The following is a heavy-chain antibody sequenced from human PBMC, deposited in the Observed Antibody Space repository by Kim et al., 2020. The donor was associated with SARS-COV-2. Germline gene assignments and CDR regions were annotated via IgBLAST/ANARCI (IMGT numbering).Heavy chain of an antibody. Sequence: SQTLSLTCAISGDSVSSNSAAWNWIRQSPSRGLEWLGRTYYRSKWYNDYAVSVKSRITINPDTSKNQFSLQLNSVTPEDTAVYYCARGMEYSSGWYRGYYYYGMDVWGQGTTVTVSS. CDR3: ARGMEYSSGWYRGYYYYGMDV. CDR1: GDSVSSNSAA. D-gene: IGHD6-19*01. V-gene: IGHV6-1*01. CDR2: TYYRSKWYN. J-gene: IGHJ6*02.